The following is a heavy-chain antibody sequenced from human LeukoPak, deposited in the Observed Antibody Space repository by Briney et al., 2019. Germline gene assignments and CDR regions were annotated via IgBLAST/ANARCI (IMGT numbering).Heavy chain of an antibody. Sequence: ASDTLSLTCAVCGGSFSGYYWSWIRQPPGKALEWIGEINHSGSTNYNPSLKSRVTISVDTSKSQFSLTLSSVTAADTAVYYCARVRARTGFDYWGQGTLVTVSS. CDR2: INHSGST. J-gene: IGHJ4*02. D-gene: IGHD1-1*01. V-gene: IGHV4-34*01. CDR1: GGSFSGYY. CDR3: ARVRARTGFDY.